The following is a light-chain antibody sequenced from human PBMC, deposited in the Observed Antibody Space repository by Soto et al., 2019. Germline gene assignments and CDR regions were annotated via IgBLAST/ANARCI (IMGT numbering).Light chain of an antibody. V-gene: IGLV1-40*01. Sequence: QSVLTQPPSVSGAPGQSVTISCTGSSSNFGAGYDVHWYQQLPGTAPKLLIYGSSNRPSGVPARFSGSKSGTSASLAVSGLQAADEADYFCKSYAGSNTYVFGSGTKLTVL. CDR3: KSYAGSNTYV. CDR1: SSNFGAGYD. CDR2: GSS. J-gene: IGLJ1*01.